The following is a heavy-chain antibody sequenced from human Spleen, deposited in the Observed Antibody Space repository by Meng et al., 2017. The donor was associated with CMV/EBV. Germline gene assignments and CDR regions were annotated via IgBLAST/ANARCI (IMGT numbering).Heavy chain of an antibody. D-gene: IGHD2-2*01. CDR3: ARDRYCSSTTCFNYYYYGMDV. J-gene: IGHJ6*02. CDR1: GFTFSSYE. V-gene: IGHV3-48*03. Sequence: GGSLRLSCAASGFTFSSYEMNWVRQAPGKGLEWVSYISSSGSTIYYADSVKGRFTISRDNAKNSLYLQMNSLRAEDTAVYYCARDRYCSSTTCFNYYYYGMDVWGQGTTVTVSS. CDR2: ISSSGSTI.